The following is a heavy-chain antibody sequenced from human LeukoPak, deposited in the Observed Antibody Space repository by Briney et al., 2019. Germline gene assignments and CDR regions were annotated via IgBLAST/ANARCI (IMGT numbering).Heavy chain of an antibody. J-gene: IGHJ4*02. CDR1: GGSISSGSYC. V-gene: IGHV4-61*02. Sequence: PSQTLSLTCTVSGGSISSGSYCWSWIRQPAGKGLEWIGRIYTSGSTNYNPSLKSRVTISVDTSKNQFSLKLSSVTAADTAVYYCARHFPVVYYDSSGYYFDYWGQGTLVTVSS. D-gene: IGHD3-22*01. CDR3: ARHFPVVYYDSSGYYFDY. CDR2: IYTSGST.